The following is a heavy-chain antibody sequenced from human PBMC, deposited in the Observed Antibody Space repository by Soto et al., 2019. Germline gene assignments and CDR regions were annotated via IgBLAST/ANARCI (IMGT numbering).Heavy chain of an antibody. Sequence: GGSLRLSCSASGFTFSSYAMHWVRQAPGNGLVYVSAISSNGVSTYYADSVKGRFTISRDNSKNTLFLQMSSLRAEDTAVYYCVKDLTVLHDAFDIWGQGTMVTVSS. CDR1: GFTFSSYA. J-gene: IGHJ3*02. CDR3: VKDLTVLHDAFDI. V-gene: IGHV3-64D*06. CDR2: ISSNGVST. D-gene: IGHD4-17*01.